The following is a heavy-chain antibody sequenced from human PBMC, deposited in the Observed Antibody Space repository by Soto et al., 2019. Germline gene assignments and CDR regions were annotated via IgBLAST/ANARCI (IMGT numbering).Heavy chain of an antibody. D-gene: IGHD3-10*01. CDR1: VFTFSSYS. CDR3: AKKVNSGSGSQYFDY. Sequence: WGSLRLSCSASVFTFSSYSMSWFRQAPGKGLEWVSGFRGSGDDGTTYYADSVKGRFTISRDNSKNMLFLQMNSLRAEDTAIYYCAKKVNSGSGSQYFDYWGQGTLVTVSS. V-gene: IGHV3-23*01. CDR2: FRGSGDDGTT. J-gene: IGHJ4*02.